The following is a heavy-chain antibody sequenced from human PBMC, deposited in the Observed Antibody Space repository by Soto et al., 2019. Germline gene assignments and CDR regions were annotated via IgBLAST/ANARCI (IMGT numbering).Heavy chain of an antibody. CDR3: ARRTSSWSFDY. D-gene: IGHD6-13*01. Sequence: EVQLLESGGGLVQPGGSLRLSCAASGFTFSSYAMSWVRQAPGKGLEWVSAISGSGGGTYYADSVKGRFTFSRDNSKNTLSLQMNSLRAEDTAVYYCARRTSSWSFDYWGQGTLVTVSS. V-gene: IGHV3-23*01. CDR1: GFTFSSYA. J-gene: IGHJ4*02. CDR2: ISGSGGGT.